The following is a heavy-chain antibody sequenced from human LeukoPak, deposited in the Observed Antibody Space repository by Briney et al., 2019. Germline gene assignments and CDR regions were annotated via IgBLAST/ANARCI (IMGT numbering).Heavy chain of an antibody. V-gene: IGHV1-2*02. CDR3: ATSITIFGVVTHNWFDP. Sequence: ASVKVSCKASGYTFTGYYMHWVRQAPGQGLEWMGWINPNSGGTNYAQKFQGRVTMTRDTFISTAYMELSRLRSDDTAVYYCATSITIFGVVTHNWFDPWGQGTLVTVSS. D-gene: IGHD3-3*01. CDR1: GYTFTGYY. CDR2: INPNSGGT. J-gene: IGHJ5*02.